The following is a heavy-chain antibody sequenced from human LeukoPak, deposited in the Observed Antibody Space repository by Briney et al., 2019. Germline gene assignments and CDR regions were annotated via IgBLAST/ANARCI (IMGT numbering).Heavy chain of an antibody. D-gene: IGHD1-20*01. CDR2: ISNSGSTI. V-gene: IGHV3-48*03. CDR1: TFTFSSYE. Sequence: PGGSLRLSCAASTFTFSSYEMIWVRQAPGRGLEWVPYISNSGSTIYYADSVKGRFTISRDNAKNSLYLQMNSLRAEDTAVYYCARGTGPITGTTANGGNWFDPWGQGTLVTVSS. J-gene: IGHJ5*02. CDR3: ARGTGPITGTTANGGNWFDP.